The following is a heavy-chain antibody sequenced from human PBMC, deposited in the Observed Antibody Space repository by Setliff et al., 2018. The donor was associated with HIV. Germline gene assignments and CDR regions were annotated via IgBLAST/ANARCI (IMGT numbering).Heavy chain of an antibody. D-gene: IGHD4-17*01. CDR2: IYPIGSI. Sequence: SETLSLTCTVSGGSISNYYWSWIRQPPGKGLEWIGYIYPIGSIYYTGSTYYNPSFKSRVTISVDTSENQFSLKMYSVTAADTAVYYCARHYGDYVFDSWGQGTLVTVSS. J-gene: IGHJ4*02. CDR3: ARHYGDYVFDS. V-gene: IGHV4-4*08. CDR1: GGSISNYY.